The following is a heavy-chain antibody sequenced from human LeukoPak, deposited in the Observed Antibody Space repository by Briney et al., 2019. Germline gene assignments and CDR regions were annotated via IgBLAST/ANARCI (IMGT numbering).Heavy chain of an antibody. CDR1: GYTFTGYY. CDR2: INPNSGGT. CDR3: ARDAYSSSWYWLIDY. D-gene: IGHD6-13*01. V-gene: IGHV1-2*04. Sequence: ASVKVSCKASGYTFTGYYMHWVRQAPGRGLEWMGWINPNSGGTNYAQKFQGWVTMTRDTSISTAYMELSRLRSDDTAVYYCARDAYSSSWYWLIDYWGQGTLVTVSS. J-gene: IGHJ4*02.